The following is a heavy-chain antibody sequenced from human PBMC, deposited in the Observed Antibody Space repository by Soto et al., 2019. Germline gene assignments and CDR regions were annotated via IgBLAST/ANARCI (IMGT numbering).Heavy chain of an antibody. Sequence: QVQLVQSGAEVKKPGTSVKVSCKASGDTFTDYYIHWVRQAPGQGLEWMGTVNPSGGHTTYAQHFLGRMTMTRDTSTSTLYMELPSLTSEDTAVYYCARGGLVVVVTAALDFWGQGTLVTVSS. CDR1: GDTFTDYY. CDR2: VNPSGGHT. CDR3: ARGGLVVVVTAALDF. V-gene: IGHV1-46*01. J-gene: IGHJ4*02. D-gene: IGHD2-21*02.